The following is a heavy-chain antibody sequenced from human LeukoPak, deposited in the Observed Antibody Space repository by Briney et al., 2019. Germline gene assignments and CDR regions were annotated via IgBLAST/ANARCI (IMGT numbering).Heavy chain of an antibody. CDR1: GYTFTSYG. D-gene: IGHD6-19*01. V-gene: IGHV1-18*01. J-gene: IGHJ6*03. Sequence: ASVKVSCKASGYTFTSYGISWVRQAPGQGLEWMGWISAYNGNTNYAQKLQGRVTMTTDTSTSTAYMELRSLRSDDTAVYYCAREVAGTVRGYYYYYMDVWGKGTTVTVSS. CDR2: ISAYNGNT. CDR3: AREVAGTVRGYYYYYMDV.